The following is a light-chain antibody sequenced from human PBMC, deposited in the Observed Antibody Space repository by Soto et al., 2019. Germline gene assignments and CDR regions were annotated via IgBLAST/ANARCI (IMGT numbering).Light chain of an antibody. CDR2: DVS. J-gene: IGKJ1*01. CDR3: QQYGSSLWT. Sequence: EIVLTQSPATLSLSPGIRATLSCRASQNISNYLIWYQQKPGQAPRLLIYDVSNRATGIPARFSGSGSGTDFTLTINRLEPEDFALYYCQQYGSSLWTFGQGTKVDIK. CDR1: QNISNY. V-gene: IGKV3-20*01.